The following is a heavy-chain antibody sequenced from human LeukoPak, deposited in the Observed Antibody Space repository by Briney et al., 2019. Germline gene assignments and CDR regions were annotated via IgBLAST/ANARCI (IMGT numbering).Heavy chain of an antibody. CDR1: GFTFSSYA. Sequence: GGSLRLSCTASGFTFSSYAMHWVRQAPGKGLEYVSAISSNGGSTYYADSVKGRVTISRDNSKNTLYLQMSSLRAEDTAVYYCVKDLGGYTFGYWGQGTLVTVS. J-gene: IGHJ4*02. V-gene: IGHV3-64D*06. CDR2: ISSNGGST. D-gene: IGHD3-22*01. CDR3: VKDLGGYTFGY.